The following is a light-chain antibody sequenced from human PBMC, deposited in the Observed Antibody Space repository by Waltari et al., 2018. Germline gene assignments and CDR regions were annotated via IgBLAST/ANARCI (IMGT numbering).Light chain of an antibody. J-gene: IGKJ1*01. CDR3: QQYNNWPKT. V-gene: IGKV3-15*01. Sequence: EVVMTQSPATLSVSPGERATLSCRASTGVGSSLAWYQQKADQAPRLLIYDASTSATGIPARFSGSGSGTEFTLTISSLQSGDFAVNYCQQYNNWPKTFGQGTKVEIK. CDR1: TGVGSS. CDR2: DAS.